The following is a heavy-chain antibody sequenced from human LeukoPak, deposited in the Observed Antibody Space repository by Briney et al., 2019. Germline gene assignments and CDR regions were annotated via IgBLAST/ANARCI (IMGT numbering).Heavy chain of an antibody. CDR1: GFTFSSYA. J-gene: IGHJ6*02. CDR2: ISYDGSNK. Sequence: GGSLRLSCAASGFTFSSYAMHWVRQAPGKGLEWVAVISYDGSNKYYADSVKGRFTISRDNSKNTLYLQMNSLRAEDTAVHYCAREVNDILTGYGMDVWGQGTTVTVSS. CDR3: AREVNDILTGYGMDV. D-gene: IGHD3-9*01. V-gene: IGHV3-30-3*01.